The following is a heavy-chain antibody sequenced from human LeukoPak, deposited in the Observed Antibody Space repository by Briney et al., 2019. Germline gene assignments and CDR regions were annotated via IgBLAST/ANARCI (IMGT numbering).Heavy chain of an antibody. D-gene: IGHD3-3*01. CDR3: ARDLRFLSGMDV. J-gene: IGHJ6*02. V-gene: IGHV4-31*03. CDR1: GGSISSGGYY. CDR2: IYYSGST. Sequence: PSQTLSLTCTVSGGSISSGGYYWSWIRQHPGKGLEWIGYIYYSGSTYYNPSLKSRVTISVDTSKNQFSLKPSSVTAADTAVYYCARDLRFLSGMDVWGQGTTVTVSS.